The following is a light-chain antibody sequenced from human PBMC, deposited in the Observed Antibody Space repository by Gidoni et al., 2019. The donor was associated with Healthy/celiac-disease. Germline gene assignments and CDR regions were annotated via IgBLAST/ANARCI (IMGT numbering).Light chain of an antibody. CDR2: AAS. V-gene: IGKV1-12*01. J-gene: IGKJ1*01. CDR1: QDISTW. Sequence: DVQLPQSPSSVSASLGDRITITCRASQDISTWLAWYQQAPGKAPKLLIFAASTLQSGVPSRFSGSGSGTDFTLTISSLQPEDVAIYFCQQGYSFPWTFGQGTKVEVK. CDR3: QQGYSFPWT.